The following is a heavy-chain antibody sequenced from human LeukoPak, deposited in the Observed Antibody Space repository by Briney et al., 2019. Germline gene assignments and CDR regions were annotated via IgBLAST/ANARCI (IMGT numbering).Heavy chain of an antibody. D-gene: IGHD6-13*01. CDR1: GYTFTGYY. V-gene: IGHV1-2*02. J-gene: IGHJ4*02. CDR2: INPNSGGT. CDR3: ALISSSWYAVDY. Sequence: ASVKVSCKASGYTFTGYYTHWVRQAPGQGLEWMGWINPNSGGTNYAQKFQGRVTMTRDTSISTAYMELSRLRSDDTAVYYCALISSSWYAVDYWGQGTLVTVSS.